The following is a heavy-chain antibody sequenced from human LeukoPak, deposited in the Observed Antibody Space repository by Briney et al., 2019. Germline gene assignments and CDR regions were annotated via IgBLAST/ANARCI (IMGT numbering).Heavy chain of an antibody. CDR2: ISSSGSTI. CDR3: ARSWTSLMAPYWYFDL. Sequence: PGGSLRLSCAASGFTFSDYYMSWIRQAPGKGLEWVSYISSSGSTIYYADSVKGRFTISRDNAKNSLYLQMNSLRAEDTAVYYRARSWTSLMAPYWYFDLGGRGTLVTVSS. J-gene: IGHJ2*01. V-gene: IGHV3-11*01. D-gene: IGHD3-16*01. CDR1: GFTFSDYY.